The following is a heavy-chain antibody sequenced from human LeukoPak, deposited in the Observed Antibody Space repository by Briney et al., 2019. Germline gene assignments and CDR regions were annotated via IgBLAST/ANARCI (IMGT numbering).Heavy chain of an antibody. D-gene: IGHD2-2*01. CDR3: ARGALGYCSSTSCKELYYFDY. Sequence: ASVKVSCKVSGYTLTELSMHWVRQAPGKGLEWMGGFDPEDGETIYAQKFQGRVTMTEDTSTDTAYMELSSLRSEDTAVYYCARGALGYCSSTSCKELYYFDYWGQGTLVTVSS. CDR2: FDPEDGET. CDR1: GYTLTELS. V-gene: IGHV1-24*01. J-gene: IGHJ4*02.